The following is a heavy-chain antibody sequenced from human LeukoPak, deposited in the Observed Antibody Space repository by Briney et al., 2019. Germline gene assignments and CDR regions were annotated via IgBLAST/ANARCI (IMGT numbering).Heavy chain of an antibody. Sequence: GSSVKVSYKASVGTFSSYAISWVRQAPGQGLEWMGGIIPIFGTANYAQKFQGRVTITADESTSTAYMEVSSLRYEDTAVYYCARATSSSWDGYYYYGMDVWGKGTTVTVSS. CDR2: IIPIFGTA. J-gene: IGHJ6*04. CDR1: VGTFSSYA. D-gene: IGHD6-13*01. V-gene: IGHV1-69*01. CDR3: ARATSSSWDGYYYYGMDV.